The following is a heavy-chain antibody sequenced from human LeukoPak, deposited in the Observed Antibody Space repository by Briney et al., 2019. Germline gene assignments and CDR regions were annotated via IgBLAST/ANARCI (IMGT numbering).Heavy chain of an antibody. CDR3: ARKGGATTYGYYYYYMDV. J-gene: IGHJ6*03. CDR2: IKQDGSEK. V-gene: IGHV3-7*01. CDR1: GFTFSSYW. D-gene: IGHD1-26*01. Sequence: PGGSLRLSCAASGFTFSSYWMSWVRQAPGKGLEWVANIKQDGSEKYYVDSVKGRFTISRDNAKNSLYLQMNSLRAEDTAVYYCARKGGATTYGYYYYYMDVWGKGTTVTVSS.